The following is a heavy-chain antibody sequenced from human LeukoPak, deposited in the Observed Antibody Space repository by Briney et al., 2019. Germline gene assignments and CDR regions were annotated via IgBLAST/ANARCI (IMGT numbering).Heavy chain of an antibody. V-gene: IGHV4-38-2*01. Sequence: SETLSLTCAVSGYSISSGYYWGWIRQPPGKGLEWIGSIYHSGSAYYNPSLKSRVTISVDTSKNQFSLKLSSVTAADTAVYYCARRKGPIFPFDYWGQGTLVTVSS. CDR3: ARRKGPIFPFDY. D-gene: IGHD1-14*01. CDR1: GYSISSGYY. CDR2: IYHSGSA. J-gene: IGHJ4*02.